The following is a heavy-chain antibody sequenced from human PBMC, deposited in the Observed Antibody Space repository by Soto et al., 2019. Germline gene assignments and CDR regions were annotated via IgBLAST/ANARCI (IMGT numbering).Heavy chain of an antibody. V-gene: IGHV5-51*01. CDR1: GYIFTCYW. D-gene: IGHD1-7*01. J-gene: IGHJ6*02. CDR2: IYRGDSES. Sequence: VQLVQPGAEVKKPGASLMISCQGLGYIFTCYWIGWLRQMPGKGVEWMGIIYRGDSESRYSPSFQGQVTMSADKSTTTAYLQWTSEKASDTAMYYCARPVYGGNSPRMDVWAQGTTVIVPS. CDR3: ARPVYGGNSPRMDV.